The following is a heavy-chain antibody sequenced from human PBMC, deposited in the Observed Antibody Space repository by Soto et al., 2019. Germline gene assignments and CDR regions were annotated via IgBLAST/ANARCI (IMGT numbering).Heavy chain of an antibody. J-gene: IGHJ4*02. CDR3: ARATGTLRSRNCDY. D-gene: IGHD1-1*01. Sequence: TLSLTFSVSGGSISTVGHDWTWIRQPPGKGLEWIGSIYHTGSTYYSKSLRRRLTMSVDTSKSQFSLRLSSVTAADTAVYYCARATGTLRSRNCDYWGQGSLVTVSS. CDR2: IYHTGST. CDR1: GGSISTVGHD. V-gene: IGHV4-31*03.